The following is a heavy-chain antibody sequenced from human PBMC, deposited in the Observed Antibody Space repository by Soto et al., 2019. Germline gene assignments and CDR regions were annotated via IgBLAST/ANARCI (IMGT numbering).Heavy chain of an antibody. V-gene: IGHV4-61*01. CDR3: ARATTVTTYFDY. CDR1: GGSVSSGSYY. CDR2: IYYSGST. D-gene: IGHD4-4*01. J-gene: IGHJ4*02. Sequence: SETLSLTCTFSGGSVSSGSYYWSWIRQPPGKGLEWIGYIYYSGSTNYNPSLKSRVTISVDTSKNQFSLKLSSVTAADTAVYYCARATTVTTYFDYWGQGTLVTVSS.